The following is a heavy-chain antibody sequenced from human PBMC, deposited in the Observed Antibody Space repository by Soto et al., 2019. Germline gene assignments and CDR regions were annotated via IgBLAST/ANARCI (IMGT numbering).Heavy chain of an antibody. J-gene: IGHJ6*02. CDR2: ISGSSDTI. D-gene: IGHD6-13*01. CDR3: ARDHGGSTWFVGHYFNFGVDA. Sequence: EVQLVESGGGLVQPGGSLRLSCAASGFTLSSYNMNWVRQAPGKGLEWVSYISGSSDTIYYADSVKGRFTISRDNAKNSPYLQMDSLRDEGTAVYYCARDHGGSTWFVGHYFNFGVDAWGHGTTVTVSS. CDR1: GFTLSSYN. V-gene: IGHV3-48*02.